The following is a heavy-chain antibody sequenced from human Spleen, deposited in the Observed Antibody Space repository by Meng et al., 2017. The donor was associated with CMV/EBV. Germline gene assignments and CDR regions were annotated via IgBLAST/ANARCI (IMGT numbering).Heavy chain of an antibody. CDR2: VYSGETT. CDR3: AREVGGMKAH. V-gene: IGHV3-53*01. J-gene: IGHJ4*02. D-gene: IGHD1-26*01. CDR1: GFAVGSNY. Sequence: GESLKISCAASGFAVGSNYMSWVRQAPGEGLEWVAIVYSGETTYYGDSVRGRFTISRDTSKNMVYLQMNSLRAEDTAVYYCAREVGGMKAHWGQGTLVTVSS.